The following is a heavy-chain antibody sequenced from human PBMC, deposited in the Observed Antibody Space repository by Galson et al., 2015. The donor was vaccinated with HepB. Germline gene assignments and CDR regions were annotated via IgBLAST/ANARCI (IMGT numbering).Heavy chain of an antibody. J-gene: IGHJ4*02. Sequence: SLRLSCAASGFTFSSYGMHWVRQAPGKGLEWVAVIWYDGSNKYYADSVKGRFTISRDNSKNTLYLQMNSLRAEDTAVYYCARDVLANFYYDSSGYYFDYWGQGTLVTVSS. CDR2: IWYDGSNK. V-gene: IGHV3-33*08. CDR1: GFTFSSYG. CDR3: ARDVLANFYYDSSGYYFDY. D-gene: IGHD3-22*01.